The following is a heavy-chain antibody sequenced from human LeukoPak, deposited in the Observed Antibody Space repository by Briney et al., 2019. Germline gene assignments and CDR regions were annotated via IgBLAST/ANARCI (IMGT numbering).Heavy chain of an antibody. CDR3: ARVEYSSNWFAYYFDY. Sequence: EGSLRLSCAASGFTFSSYWMSWVRQAPRKGLEWVANIKQDGSEKYYVDSVKGRFTISRDNAKNSLYLQMNSPRAEDTAVYYCARVEYSSNWFAYYFDYWGRGTLVTVSS. J-gene: IGHJ4*02. CDR1: GFTFSSYW. CDR2: IKQDGSEK. D-gene: IGHD6-13*01. V-gene: IGHV3-7*03.